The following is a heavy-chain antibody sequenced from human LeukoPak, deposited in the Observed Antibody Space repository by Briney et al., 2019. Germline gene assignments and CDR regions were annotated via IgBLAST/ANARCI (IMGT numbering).Heavy chain of an antibody. D-gene: IGHD3-10*01. CDR1: GFDFSSYG. CDR2: IQYDGSNK. CDR3: ARSELLWFGGVNSGFDY. J-gene: IGHJ4*02. V-gene: IGHV3-30*19. Sequence: GGSLRLSCAASGFDFSSYGMHWVRQAPGKGLEWVAFIQYDGSNKYYSDSVKGRFTISRDNSKNTLNLQMNSLRAEDTAVYYCARSELLWFGGVNSGFDYWGQGTLVTVSS.